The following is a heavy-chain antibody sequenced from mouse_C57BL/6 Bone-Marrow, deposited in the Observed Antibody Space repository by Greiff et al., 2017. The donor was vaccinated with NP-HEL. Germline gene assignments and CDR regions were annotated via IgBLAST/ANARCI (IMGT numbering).Heavy chain of an antibody. V-gene: IGHV1-15*01. CDR1: GYTFTDYE. J-gene: IGHJ1*03. CDR3: TRGGVKPSYWYFDV. CDR2: IDPETGGT. Sequence: VQLQQSGAELVRPGASVTLSCKASGYTFTDYEMHWVKQTPVHGLEWIGAIDPETGGTAYNQKFKGKAILTADKSSSTAYMELRSLTSEDSAVYYCTRGGVKPSYWYFDVWGTGTTVTVSS. D-gene: IGHD1-3*01.